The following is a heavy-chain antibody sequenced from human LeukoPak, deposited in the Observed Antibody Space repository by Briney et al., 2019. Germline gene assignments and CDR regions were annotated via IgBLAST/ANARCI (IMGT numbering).Heavy chain of an antibody. V-gene: IGHV4-34*01. J-gene: IGHJ4*02. CDR3: ARVGYCSSTSCPGYYFDY. D-gene: IGHD2-2*01. CDR1: GGSFSGYY. Sequence: PSETLSLTCAVYGGSFSGYYWSWIRQPPGKGLEWIGEINHSGSTNYNPSLKSRVTISVDTSKNQSSLKLSSVTAADTAVYYCARVGYCSSTSCPGYYFDYWGQGTLVTVSS. CDR2: INHSGST.